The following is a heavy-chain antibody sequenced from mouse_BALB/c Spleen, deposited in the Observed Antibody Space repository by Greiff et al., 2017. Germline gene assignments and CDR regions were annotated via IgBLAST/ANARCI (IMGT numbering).Heavy chain of an antibody. CDR2: IAPVSGST. V-gene: IGHV1S41*01. J-gene: IGHJ2*01. Sequence: DLVKPGASVKLSCKASGYTFTSYWIHWVKQRPGQGLEWIGSIAPVSGSTYYNEMFKGKATLTVDTSSSTAYIQLSSLSSEDSAVYFCARAGYGNYGYCDYWGQGTTLTVSA. CDR3: ARAGYGNYGYCDY. CDR1: GYTFTSYW. D-gene: IGHD2-10*02.